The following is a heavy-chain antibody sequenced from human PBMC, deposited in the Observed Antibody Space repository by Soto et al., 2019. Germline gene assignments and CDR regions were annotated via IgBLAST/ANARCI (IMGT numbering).Heavy chain of an antibody. Sequence: QVQLEESGPGLVKPSETLSLICSVSGVSMRNSYWTWIRQSAGKGLEWIGRISTSGNTNYNPSLNSRRTMSVDTSKNQVSLKLTSVTAADTAVYYCARGGGVPALGGTWGQVTLVTVSS. D-gene: IGHD3-16*01. CDR3: ARGGGVPALGGT. CDR2: ISTSGNT. CDR1: GVSMRNSY. V-gene: IGHV4-4*07. J-gene: IGHJ5*02.